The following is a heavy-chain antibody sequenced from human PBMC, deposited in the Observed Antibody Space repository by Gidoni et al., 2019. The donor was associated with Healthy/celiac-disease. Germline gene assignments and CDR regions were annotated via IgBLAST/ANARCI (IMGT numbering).Heavy chain of an antibody. CDR3: ATRPYYYGSGSYLGFDP. CDR2: IIHNLGIA. V-gene: IGHV1-69*02. D-gene: IGHD3-10*01. J-gene: IGHJ5*02. Sequence: QVQLVQSGAEVKKPGSSVKVSCQASGGTFSSYTISWVRPPGPGLEWMGRIIHNLGIANYAQKFQGRVTITADKSTSTAYMELSSLRSEDTAVYYCATRPYYYGSGSYLGFDPWGQGTLVTVSS. CDR1: GGTFSSYT.